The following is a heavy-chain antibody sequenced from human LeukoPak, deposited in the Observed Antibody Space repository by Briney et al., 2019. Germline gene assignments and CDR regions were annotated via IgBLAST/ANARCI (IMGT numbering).Heavy chain of an antibody. D-gene: IGHD5-12*01. J-gene: IGHJ4*02. CDR2: INHSGST. V-gene: IGHV4-34*01. CDR3: ARDGRSGYARGPYYFDY. CDR1: GGSFSGYY. Sequence: SETLSLTCAVYGGSFSGYYWSWIRQPPGKGLEWIGEINHSGSTNYNPSLKSRVTISVDTSKTQFSLKLSSVTAADTAVYYCARDGRSGYARGPYYFDYWGQGTLVTVSS.